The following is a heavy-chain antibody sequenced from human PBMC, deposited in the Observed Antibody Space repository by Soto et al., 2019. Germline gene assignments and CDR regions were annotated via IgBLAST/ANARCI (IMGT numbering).Heavy chain of an antibody. CDR3: VKVLARGVGVPRFYFDS. J-gene: IGHJ4*02. CDR1: GFTFSNSW. D-gene: IGHD2-2*01. CDR2: INADGTST. Sequence: GGSLRLSCAASGFTFSNSWMHWVRQVSGKGLEWVSRINADGTSTSYADSVKGRFTISRDNAKNTLYLHVNSLRAEDTAVYYCVKVLARGVGVPRFYFDSWGQGALVT. V-gene: IGHV3-74*01.